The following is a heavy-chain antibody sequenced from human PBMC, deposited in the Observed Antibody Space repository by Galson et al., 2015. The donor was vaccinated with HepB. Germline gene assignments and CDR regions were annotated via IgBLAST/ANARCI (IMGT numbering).Heavy chain of an antibody. CDR1: GFSLRTTGEG. V-gene: IGHV2-5*02. J-gene: IGHJ6*02. CDR3: VYTACAGDCLRIYSYYDVDV. D-gene: IGHD2-21*01. CDR2: IYWDNDR. Sequence: PALAKPTQTLTLTCTFSGFSLRTTGEGVGWIRQPPGKALEWLALIYWDNDRRLSPSVRSRETITKDTSEKQVVLTLANMSPVDTATYYCVYTACAGDCLRIYSYYDVDVWGQGTTVTVSS.